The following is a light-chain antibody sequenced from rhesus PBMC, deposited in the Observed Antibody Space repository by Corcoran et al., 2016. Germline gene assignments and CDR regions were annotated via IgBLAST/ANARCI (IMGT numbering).Light chain of an antibody. J-gene: IGKJ1*01. Sequence: QVILTQSPATLSLSPGERATLSCRASQSVSTYLAWYQQKPGQAPRLLNYGATGRATGIPDRFSGSWSGTEVTLTISRLEPEDFAVYYCQKYSNSPWTFGQGTKVEIK. CDR3: QKYSNSPWT. V-gene: IGKV3-53*01. CDR2: GAT. CDR1: QSVSTY.